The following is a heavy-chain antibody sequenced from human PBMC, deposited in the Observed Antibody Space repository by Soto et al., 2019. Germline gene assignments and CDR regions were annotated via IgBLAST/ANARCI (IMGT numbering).Heavy chain of an antibody. D-gene: IGHD3-3*01. Sequence: SETLSLTCTVSGGSISSGSYYWTWIRQHPGKGLEWIGYIYYIGSTYYTPSLRSRITISQDTSKNQFSLKRCSVTAADTPLYFCARSIFQATDAFDIWGHGTMVTVSS. CDR1: GGSISSGSYY. J-gene: IGHJ3*02. CDR2: IYYIGST. V-gene: IGHV4-31*03. CDR3: ARSIFQATDAFDI.